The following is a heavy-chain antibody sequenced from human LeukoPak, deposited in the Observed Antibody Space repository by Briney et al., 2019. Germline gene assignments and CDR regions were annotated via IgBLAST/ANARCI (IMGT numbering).Heavy chain of an antibody. Sequence: GGSLRLSCAASGFTFSSYSMNWVRQAPGKGLEWVSYISSSGSTIYYADSVKGRFTISRDNAKNSLYLQMNSLRAEDTAVYYCEKRGINMIGGVWGKGTTVTISS. CDR1: GFTFSSYS. CDR3: EKRGINMIGGV. J-gene: IGHJ6*04. D-gene: IGHD3-10*02. CDR2: ISSSGSTI. V-gene: IGHV3-48*04.